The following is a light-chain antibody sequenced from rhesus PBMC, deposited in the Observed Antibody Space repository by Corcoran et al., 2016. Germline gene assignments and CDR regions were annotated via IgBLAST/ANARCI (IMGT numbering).Light chain of an antibody. CDR2: AAS. Sequence: DIQMTQSPSSLSASVGDKVTITCRASQGISRWLAWDQHKPVTAPYLLISAASSLQSGVPSRFSGSGAGTDYTLTISRLQPEDFATYYCQQGYSPPYSFGQGTKVEIK. CDR3: QQGYSPPYS. J-gene: IGKJ2*01. CDR1: QGISRW. V-gene: IGKV1-18*01.